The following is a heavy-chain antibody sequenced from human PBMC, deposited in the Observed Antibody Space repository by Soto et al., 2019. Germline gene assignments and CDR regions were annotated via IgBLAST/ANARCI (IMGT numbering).Heavy chain of an antibody. CDR3: AKDRVPYSDYGRYFDL. V-gene: IGHV3-74*01. D-gene: IGHD4-17*01. Sequence: EVQLVESGGGLVQPGGSLRLSCAASGFTVSTYWMHWVRQDPGKGLMWVSRISPDGSTTTYADPVRGRFTISRDTAENTRYLQMNSLRVEDTAVYYCAKDRVPYSDYGRYFDLWGRGTLVTVSS. CDR2: ISPDGSTT. J-gene: IGHJ2*01. CDR1: GFTVSTYW.